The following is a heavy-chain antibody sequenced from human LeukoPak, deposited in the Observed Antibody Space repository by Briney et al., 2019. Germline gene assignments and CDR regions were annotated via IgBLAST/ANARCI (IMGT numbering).Heavy chain of an antibody. J-gene: IGHJ4*02. CDR2: IYHSGST. CDR3: ARDGYSGSDAL. CDR1: GGSISSSNYY. Sequence: SETLSLTCTVSGGSISSSNYYWSWIRQPPGKGLEWIGYIYHSGSTNYNPSLKSRVTISVDTSQNQFYLKLSSVTAADTAVYYCARDGYSGSDALWGQGTLVTVSS. V-gene: IGHV4-61*01. D-gene: IGHD5-12*01.